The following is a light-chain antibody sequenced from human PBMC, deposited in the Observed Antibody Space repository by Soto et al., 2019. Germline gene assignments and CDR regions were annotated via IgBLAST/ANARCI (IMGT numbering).Light chain of an antibody. CDR3: CSYAGVSTWV. V-gene: IGLV2-23*01. J-gene: IGLJ3*02. CDR2: EGS. CDR1: SSDVGSYDL. Sequence: QSVLTQPASVSGSPGQSITISCTGTSSDVGSYDLVSWYQQHPGKAPKLMIYEGSKRPSGVSNRFSGSKSGNTASLTISGLQAQDEADYSCCSYAGVSTWVFGGGTKLTVL.